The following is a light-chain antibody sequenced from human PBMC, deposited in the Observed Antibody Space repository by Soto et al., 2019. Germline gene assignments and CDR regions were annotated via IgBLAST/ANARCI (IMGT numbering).Light chain of an antibody. CDR2: AAS. V-gene: IGKV3-15*01. CDR1: QRVSNN. CDR3: LQYDNWPRT. Sequence: EIVMTQSPATLSVSPGERATLSCRASQRVSNNLAWYQQKPGQAPRLLIYAASARATGIPARFSGNGSGTEFTLTISSLQSEDFAIYYCLQYDNWPRTFGQGTQLEIK. J-gene: IGKJ2*01.